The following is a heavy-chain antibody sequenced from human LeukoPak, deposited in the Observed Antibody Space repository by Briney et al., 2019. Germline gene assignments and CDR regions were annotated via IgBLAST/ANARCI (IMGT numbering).Heavy chain of an antibody. CDR2: ISAYNGNT. Sequence: ASVKVSCKASGYTFTSYGISWVRQAPGQGLEWMGWISAYNGNTNYAQKLQGRVTMTTDTSTRTAYMELRGLRSDDTAVYYCARQRGGHYSSGWYGPDNWFDPWGQGTLVTVSS. CDR3: ARQRGGHYSSGWYGPDNWFDP. J-gene: IGHJ5*02. V-gene: IGHV1-18*01. CDR1: GYTFTSYG. D-gene: IGHD6-19*01.